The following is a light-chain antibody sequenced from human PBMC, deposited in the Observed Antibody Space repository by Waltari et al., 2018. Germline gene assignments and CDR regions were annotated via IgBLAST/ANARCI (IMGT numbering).Light chain of an antibody. V-gene: IGLV3-1*01. CDR2: QDN. J-gene: IGLJ1*01. CDR3: QAWDNSLEV. Sequence: SYELTQVTSVSVSPGQTTIITCSGHELGERYVAWYQQKAGQSPVLLIYQDNKRPSGIPERLSGSNSGNTATLTIRETQTTDEADYYCQAWDNSLEVFGTGTRLTVL. CDR1: ELGERY.